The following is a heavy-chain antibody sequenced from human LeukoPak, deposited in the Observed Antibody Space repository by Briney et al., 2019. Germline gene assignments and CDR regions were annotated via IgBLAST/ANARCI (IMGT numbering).Heavy chain of an antibody. J-gene: IGHJ4*02. CDR1: GGSISSAHYS. Sequence: KPSETLSLTCTVSGGSISSAHYSWSWIRQPAGKGPEWIGRIYSSGSTNYNPSLKSRVTISVDTSKNQFSLKLSSVTAADTAVYHCARDPGDCSNGVCYLFDYWGQGTLVTVSS. V-gene: IGHV4-61*02. CDR3: ARDPGDCSNGVCYLFDY. D-gene: IGHD2-8*01. CDR2: IYSSGST.